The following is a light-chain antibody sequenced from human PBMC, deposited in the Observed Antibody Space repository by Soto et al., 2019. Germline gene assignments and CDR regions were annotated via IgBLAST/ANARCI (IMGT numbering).Light chain of an antibody. CDR3: QQYYSYLRT. J-gene: IGKJ2*01. Sequence: AIRMTQSPSSLSASTGDSVTITCRASQGISSYLAWYQQKPGKAPKLLIYAASTLQSGVPSRFSGSGSGTDFTLTISCLQSEDFATYYCQQYYSYLRTFGQGTKLEIK. CDR1: QGISSY. CDR2: AAS. V-gene: IGKV1-8*01.